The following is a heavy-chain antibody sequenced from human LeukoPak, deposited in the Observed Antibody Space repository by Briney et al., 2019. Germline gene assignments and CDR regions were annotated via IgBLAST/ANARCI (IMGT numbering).Heavy chain of an antibody. J-gene: IGHJ6*03. CDR1: DGSMGTYY. D-gene: IGHD1-1*01. CDR3: ARLLEETSYYMDV. Sequence: PSETLSLTCSVSDGSMGTYYWGWIRQPPGKGLEWIGYIYTSGSTNYNPSLKSRVTISVDTSKNQFSLKLSSVTAADTAVYYCARLLEETSYYMDVWGKGTTVTVSS. V-gene: IGHV4-4*09. CDR2: IYTSGST.